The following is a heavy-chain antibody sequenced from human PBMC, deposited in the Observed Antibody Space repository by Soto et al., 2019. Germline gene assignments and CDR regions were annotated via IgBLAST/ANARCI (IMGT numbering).Heavy chain of an antibody. Sequence: QVQLVQSGAEVKKPGSSVKVSCKASGGTFSSYAISWVRQAPGQGLEWMGGIIPIFGTANYAQKFQGRVTITGRQATSPDHMELSGLRSEDTAGYYCASHYDTSGYYRFGDYWGQGTLVTVSS. CDR2: IIPIFGTA. D-gene: IGHD3-22*01. CDR1: GGTFSSYA. CDR3: ASHYDTSGYYRFGDY. J-gene: IGHJ4*02. V-gene: IGHV1-69*12.